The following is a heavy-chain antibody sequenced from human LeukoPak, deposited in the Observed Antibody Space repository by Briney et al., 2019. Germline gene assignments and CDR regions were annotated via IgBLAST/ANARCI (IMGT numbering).Heavy chain of an antibody. CDR1: GFTFSSYA. CDR2: IKSKTDGGTT. V-gene: IGHV3-15*01. J-gene: IGHJ4*02. D-gene: IGHD3-10*01. CDR3: TTDISLWFGEYHDY. Sequence: GRSLRLSCAASGFTFSSYAMHWVRQAPGKGLEWVGRIKSKTDGGTTDYAAPVKGRFTISRDDSKNTLYLQMNSLKTEDTAVYYCTTDISLWFGEYHDYWGQGTLVTVSS.